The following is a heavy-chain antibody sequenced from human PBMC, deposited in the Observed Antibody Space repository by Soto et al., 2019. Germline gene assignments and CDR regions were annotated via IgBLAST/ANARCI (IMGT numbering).Heavy chain of an antibody. V-gene: IGHV3-9*01. Sequence: PGGSLRLSCSASGFSFEAFAMHWVRQVSGKGLEWVSGISWNSVFVNYADSVEGRFTTSRDNAKASIHLQMNNLRAEDTALYYCAKSHATSGWYVTTDYWGQGTRVTVSS. CDR3: AKSHATSGWYVTTDY. CDR1: GFSFEAFA. J-gene: IGHJ4*02. D-gene: IGHD6-19*01. CDR2: ISWNSVFV.